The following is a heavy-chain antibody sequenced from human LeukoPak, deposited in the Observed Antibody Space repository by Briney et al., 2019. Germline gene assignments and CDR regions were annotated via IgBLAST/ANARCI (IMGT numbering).Heavy chain of an antibody. CDR3: ARGPGSSGWFWYFDL. CDR2: LYSGGDT. J-gene: IGHJ2*01. D-gene: IGHD6-19*01. CDR1: GFTVSTNY. Sequence: GGSLRLSCAASGFTVSTNYMSWVRQAPGKGLEWVSVLYSGGDTYYADSVKGRLTISRDNSKNTLYLQMNSLRVEDTAVYYCARGPGSSGWFWYFDLWGRGALVTVSS. V-gene: IGHV3-53*01.